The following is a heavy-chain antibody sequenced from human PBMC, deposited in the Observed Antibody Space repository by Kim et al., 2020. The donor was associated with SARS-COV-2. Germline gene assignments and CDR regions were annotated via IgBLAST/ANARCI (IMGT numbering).Heavy chain of an antibody. Sequence: ASVKVSCKASGYTFTGYYMHWVRQAPGQGLEWMGRINPNSGGTNYAQKFQGRVTMTRDTSISTAYMELSRLRSDDTAVYYCARDPGYGDYEGYYYYYGMDVWGQGTTVTVSS. CDR3: ARDPGYGDYEGYYYYYGMDV. V-gene: IGHV1-2*06. CDR1: GYTFTGYY. D-gene: IGHD4-17*01. J-gene: IGHJ6*02. CDR2: INPNSGGT.